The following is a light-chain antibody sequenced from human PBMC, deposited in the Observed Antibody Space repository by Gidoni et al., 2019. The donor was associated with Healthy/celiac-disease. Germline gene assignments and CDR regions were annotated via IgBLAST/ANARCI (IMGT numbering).Light chain of an antibody. CDR3: QQYNNWSPLT. CDR2: GAS. V-gene: IGKV3-15*01. Sequence: EIVMTQSPATLSVSPGERATLSYRASQSVSSNLAWYQQKPSQAPRLLIYGASTRATGIPATFSGSGSGTEFTLTTSSLQSEDFAASYCQQYNNWSPLTFGRGTKVEIK. J-gene: IGKJ4*01. CDR1: QSVSSN.